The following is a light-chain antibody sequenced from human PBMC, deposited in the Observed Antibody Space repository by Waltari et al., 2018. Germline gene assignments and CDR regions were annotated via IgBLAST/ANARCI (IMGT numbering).Light chain of an antibody. J-gene: IGLJ3*02. CDR3: FSAADNTGV. CDR1: LLARKY. CDR2: KDK. Sequence: SYELTQPSSVSVSPAQTATTTCSGDLLARKYARWFQQKPGQAPLLVIFKDKERPAGIPERFSGSTSGTTVTLTISGAQVDDEADYFCFSAADNTGVFGGGTKLIVL. V-gene: IGLV3-27*01.